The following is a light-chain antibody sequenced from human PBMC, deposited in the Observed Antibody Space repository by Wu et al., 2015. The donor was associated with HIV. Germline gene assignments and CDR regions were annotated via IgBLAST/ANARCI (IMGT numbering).Light chain of an antibody. Sequence: DIQMTQSPSSLSASVGDRVTITCRASQTIDNYLNWYQQKPGKAPNLLIFGASLLQSGVPSRFSGSGSGTDFNLTINSLQPEDFATYHCQQSHTIPLTFGGGTRVDIK. CDR1: QTIDNY. V-gene: IGKV1-39*01. J-gene: IGKJ4*01. CDR2: GAS. CDR3: QQSHTIPLT.